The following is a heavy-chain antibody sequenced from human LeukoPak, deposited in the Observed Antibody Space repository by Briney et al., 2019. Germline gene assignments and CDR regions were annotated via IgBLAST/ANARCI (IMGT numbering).Heavy chain of an antibody. V-gene: IGHV4-39*07. CDR2: IYYSGST. J-gene: IGHJ3*02. Sequence: PSETLSLTCTVSGGSISSSSYYWGWIRQPPGKGLEWIGSIYYSGSTYYNPSLKSRVTISVDTSKNQFSLKLSSVTAADTAVYYCARISYTIFGVREGTPDAFDIWGQGTMVTVSS. CDR1: GGSISSSSYY. CDR3: ARISYTIFGVREGTPDAFDI. D-gene: IGHD3-3*01.